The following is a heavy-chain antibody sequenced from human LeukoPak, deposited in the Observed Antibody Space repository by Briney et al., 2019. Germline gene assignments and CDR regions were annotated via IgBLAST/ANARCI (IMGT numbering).Heavy chain of an antibody. CDR1: AYSISSGYY. CDR3: ARTGAGYYYYMDV. CDR2: IYRSGST. V-gene: IGHV4-38-2*02. J-gene: IGHJ6*03. Sequence: PSETLSLTCIVSAYSISSGYYWGWIRQPPGKGLEWIGSIYRSGSTYSNPSLRGRVTISVDTSKNQFSLKLSSVTAADTAVYYCARTGAGYYYYMDVWGKGTTVTVSS. D-gene: IGHD1-26*01.